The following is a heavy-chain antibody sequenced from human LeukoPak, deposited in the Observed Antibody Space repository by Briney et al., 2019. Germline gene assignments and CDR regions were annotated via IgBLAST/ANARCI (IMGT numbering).Heavy chain of an antibody. V-gene: IGHV4-39*07. Sequence: SETLSLTCTVSGGSISSSSYYWGWIRQPPGKGLEWIGSIYYSGSTYYIPSLKSRVTISVDTSKNQFSLKLSSVTAADTAVYYCARDSSGYYEHHFDYWGQGTLVTVSS. CDR1: GGSISSSSYY. CDR2: IYYSGST. CDR3: ARDSSGYYEHHFDY. J-gene: IGHJ4*02. D-gene: IGHD3-22*01.